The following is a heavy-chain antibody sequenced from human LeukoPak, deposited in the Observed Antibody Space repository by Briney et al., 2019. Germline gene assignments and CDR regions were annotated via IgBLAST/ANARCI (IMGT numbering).Heavy chain of an antibody. CDR1: GFTFSSYG. D-gene: IGHD5-18*01. Sequence: PGRSLRLSCAASGFTFSSYGMHWVRQAPGKGLEWVAVISYDRSNKYYADSVKGRFTISRDNSKNTLYLQMNSLRAEDTAVYYCARGGGYSYGYYYFDYWGQGTLVTVSS. J-gene: IGHJ4*02. V-gene: IGHV3-30*03. CDR2: ISYDRSNK. CDR3: ARGGGYSYGYYYFDY.